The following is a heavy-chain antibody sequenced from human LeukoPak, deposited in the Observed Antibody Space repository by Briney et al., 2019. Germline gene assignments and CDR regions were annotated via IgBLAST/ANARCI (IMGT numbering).Heavy chain of an antibody. V-gene: IGHV3-30-3*01. CDR3: ARDARWRYDFWSGYYPRHYYYGMDV. D-gene: IGHD3-3*01. J-gene: IGHJ6*02. CDR2: ISYDGSNK. CDR1: GFTFSSYA. Sequence: PGRSLRLSCAASGFTFSSYAMHWVRQAPGKGLVWVAVISYDGSNKYYADSVKGRFTISRDNSKNTLYLQMNSLRAEDTAVYYCARDARWRYDFWSGYYPRHYYYGMDVWGQGTTVTVSS.